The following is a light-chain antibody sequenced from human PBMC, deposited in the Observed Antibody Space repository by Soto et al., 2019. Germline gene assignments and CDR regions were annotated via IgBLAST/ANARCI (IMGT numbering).Light chain of an antibody. Sequence: QSALTQPPSASGSPGQSVTISCTGTSSDVGGYNYVSWYQQHPVKVPKLTIYEVNKRPSGVPDRFSGSKSGNTASLTVSGLQAEDEADYYCTSYAGGNNVFGTGTKLTVL. J-gene: IGLJ1*01. CDR1: SSDVGGYNY. CDR3: TSYAGGNNV. CDR2: EVN. V-gene: IGLV2-8*01.